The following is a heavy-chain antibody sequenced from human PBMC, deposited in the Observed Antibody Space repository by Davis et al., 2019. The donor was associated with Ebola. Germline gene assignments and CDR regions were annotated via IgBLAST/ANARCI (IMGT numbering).Heavy chain of an antibody. Sequence: SLKISCAGSGFTFGDYAMHWVRQAPGKGMEWVSGISWNSVSIVYADSVKGRFTISRDNARNSLYLQMNSLRGEDTAFYYCAKGRTIPLALDLWGQGTLVTVSS. CDR2: ISWNSVSI. CDR1: GFTFGDYA. J-gene: IGHJ5*02. D-gene: IGHD2-2*02. V-gene: IGHV3-9*01. CDR3: AKGRTIPLALDL.